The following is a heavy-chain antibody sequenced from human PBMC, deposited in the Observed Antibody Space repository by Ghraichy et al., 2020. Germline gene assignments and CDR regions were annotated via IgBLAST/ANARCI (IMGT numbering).Heavy chain of an antibody. D-gene: IGHD3-10*01. V-gene: IGHV4-34*01. CDR1: GGSFSGYY. Sequence: SETLSLTCAVYGGSFSGYYWSWIRQPPGKGLEWIGEINHSGSTNYNPSLKSRVTISVDTSKNQFSLKLSSVTAADTAVYYCARRGYYGSGSYYKFGNVVDYWGQGTLVTVSS. CDR3: ARRGYYGSGSYYKFGNVVDY. CDR2: INHSGST. J-gene: IGHJ4*02.